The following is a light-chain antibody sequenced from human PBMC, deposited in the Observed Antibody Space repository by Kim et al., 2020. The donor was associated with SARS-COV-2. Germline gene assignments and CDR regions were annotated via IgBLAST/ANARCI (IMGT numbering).Light chain of an antibody. V-gene: IGKV3D-15*01. Sequence: VAPGERATLSCRASQSVGSNLAWYQQKPGQAPRLLIYGAFTRATGIPARFSGSGSGTEFTLTISSLQSEDFALYYCQQYNNWPLTFGGGTKVEI. CDR1: QSVGSN. CDR3: QQYNNWPLT. J-gene: IGKJ4*01. CDR2: GAF.